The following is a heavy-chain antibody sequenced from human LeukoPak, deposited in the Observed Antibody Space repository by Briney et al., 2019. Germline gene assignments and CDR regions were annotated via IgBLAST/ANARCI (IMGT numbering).Heavy chain of an antibody. CDR3: ARGSRALWFGELSYWYFDL. CDR1: GYTFTGYY. D-gene: IGHD3-10*01. Sequence: GASVKVSCKASGYTFTGYYMHWVRQAPGQGLEWMGWINPNSGGTNYAQKFQGRVTMTRDTYISTAYMELSRLSSDDTAVYYCARGSRALWFGELSYWYFDLWGRGTLVTVSS. J-gene: IGHJ2*01. CDR2: INPNSGGT. V-gene: IGHV1-2*02.